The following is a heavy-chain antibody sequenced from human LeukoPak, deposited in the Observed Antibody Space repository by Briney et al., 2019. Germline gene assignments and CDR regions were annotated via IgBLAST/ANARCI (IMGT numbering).Heavy chain of an antibody. D-gene: IGHD6-13*01. CDR1: GLTFTTHW. Sequence: GGSLRLSCAASGLTFTTHWMSWVRQAPGKGLEWVSAISGSGGSTYYADSVKGRFTISRDNSKNTLYLQMNSLRAEDTAVYYCARDPGSSSWFDYWGQGTLVTVSS. J-gene: IGHJ4*02. CDR2: ISGSGGST. CDR3: ARDPGSSSWFDY. V-gene: IGHV3-23*01.